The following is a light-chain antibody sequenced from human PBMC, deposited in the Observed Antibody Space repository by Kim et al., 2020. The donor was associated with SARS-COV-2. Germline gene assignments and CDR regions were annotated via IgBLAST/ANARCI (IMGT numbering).Light chain of an antibody. V-gene: IGLV2-8*01. J-gene: IGLJ2*01. CDR1: SSDVGGYDY. CDR2: EVN. CDR3: SSYAGSNSFVV. Sequence: SVTISCTGTSSDVGGYDYVSWYQQHPGKAPKLMIYEVNKRPSGVPDRFSGSKSGNTASLTVSGLQAEDEANYYCSSYAGSNSFVVFGGGTQLTVL.